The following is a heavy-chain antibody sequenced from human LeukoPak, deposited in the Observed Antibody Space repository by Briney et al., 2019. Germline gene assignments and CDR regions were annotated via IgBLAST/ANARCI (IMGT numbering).Heavy chain of an antibody. CDR2: IGGEKSGSWT. V-gene: IGHV3-23*01. Sequence: GGSLRLSCAASGFTFNNYPMGWVRQAPGKGLEWLSAIGGEKSGSWTKSADSVKGRFTISRDNSENTLYLQMNSLKNEDTAVYYCTTDPETLGARGGYFVGLNFDYWGQGTLVTVSS. D-gene: IGHD3-10*01. CDR1: GFTFNNYP. J-gene: IGHJ4*02. CDR3: TTDPETLGARGGYFVGLNFDY.